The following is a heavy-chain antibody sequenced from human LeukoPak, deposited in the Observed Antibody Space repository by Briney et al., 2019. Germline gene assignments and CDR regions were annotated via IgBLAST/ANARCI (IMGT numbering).Heavy chain of an antibody. CDR1: GFTFSNFG. D-gene: IGHD6-13*01. CDR3: ASDPHSAAANWFDP. V-gene: IGHV3-21*01. Sequence: GGSLRLSCAASGFTFSNFGMNWVRQAPGKGLEWVSSISDDGNYIYYGDSVKGRFTISRDNANNSLDLQMHNLRAEDTAVYYCASDPHSAAANWFDPWGQGTLVTVSS. J-gene: IGHJ5*02. CDR2: ISDDGNYI.